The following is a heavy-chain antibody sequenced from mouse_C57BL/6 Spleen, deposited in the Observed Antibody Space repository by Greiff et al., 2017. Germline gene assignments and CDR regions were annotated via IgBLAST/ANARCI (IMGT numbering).Heavy chain of an antibody. D-gene: IGHD1-1*01. V-gene: IGHV1-59*01. Sequence: QVQLQQPGAELVRPGTSVKLSCKASGYTFTSYWMHWVKQRPGQGLEWIGVIDPSDSYTNYNQKFKGKATLTVDTSSSTAYMQLSSLTSEDSAVYYCARSDYYGSSYYAMDYWGQGTSVTVSS. CDR3: ARSDYYGSSYYAMDY. CDR1: GYTFTSYW. CDR2: IDPSDSYT. J-gene: IGHJ4*01.